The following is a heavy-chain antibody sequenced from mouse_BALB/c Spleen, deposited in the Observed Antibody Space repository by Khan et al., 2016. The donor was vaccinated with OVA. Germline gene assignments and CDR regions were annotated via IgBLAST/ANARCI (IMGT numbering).Heavy chain of an antibody. CDR2: IFPNNGGT. D-gene: IGHD1-2*01. CDR1: GYTFTDYN. Sequence: VQLQQPGPELVKPGASVKISCKASGYTFTDYNMDWVKQSHGESLEWIGYIFPNNGGTGYNQKFKTKATLTVDNSSSTAYMELRSLTSEDSAVYYCARSGDGSFAYWGQGTLVTVSA. V-gene: IGHV1S29*02. J-gene: IGHJ3*01. CDR3: ARSGDGSFAY.